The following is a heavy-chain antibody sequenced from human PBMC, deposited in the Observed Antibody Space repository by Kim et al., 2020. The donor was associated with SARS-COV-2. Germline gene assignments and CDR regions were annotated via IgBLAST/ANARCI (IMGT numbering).Heavy chain of an antibody. Sequence: SVKVSCKASGGTFSSYAIRWVRQAPGQGLEWMGGIIPIFGNANYAQKFQGRVTITTDESTSTAYMELSSLRSEDTAVYYCASYYSSGWYNWFDPWGQGTPLTVS. J-gene: IGHJ5*02. D-gene: IGHD6-19*01. CDR1: GGTFSSYA. CDR2: IIPIFGNA. V-gene: IGHV1-69*05. CDR3: ASYYSSGWYNWFDP.